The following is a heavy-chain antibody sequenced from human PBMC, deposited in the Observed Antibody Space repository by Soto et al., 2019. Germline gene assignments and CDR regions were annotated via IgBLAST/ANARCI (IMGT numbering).Heavy chain of an antibody. Sequence: SVKVSCTASGGTFSSYAISGVRQAPGQGLEWMGGIIPIFGTANYAQKFQGRVTITADKSTSTAYMELSSLRSEDTAVYYCARGRIAVAVYYYYYGMDVWGQGTTVTVSS. CDR3: ARGRIAVAVYYYYYGMDV. CDR2: IIPIFGTA. D-gene: IGHD6-19*01. J-gene: IGHJ6*02. V-gene: IGHV1-69*06. CDR1: GGTFSSYA.